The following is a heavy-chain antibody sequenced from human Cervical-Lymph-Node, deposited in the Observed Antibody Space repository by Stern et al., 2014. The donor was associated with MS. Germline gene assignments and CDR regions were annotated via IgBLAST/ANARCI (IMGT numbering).Heavy chain of an antibody. Sequence: EVQLVQSGAEVKKPGESLKISCKGSGYSFTNYWIGWVRQLPGKGLEWMGIIYSPSFQGQVTISADKSISTAYLQWSSLKASDTAMYYCARQGSFVLIPAADFDYWGQGTLVTVSS. CDR1: GYSFTNYW. J-gene: IGHJ4*02. CDR2: I. D-gene: IGHD2-2*01. V-gene: IGHV5-51*01. CDR3: ARQGSFVLIPAADFDY.